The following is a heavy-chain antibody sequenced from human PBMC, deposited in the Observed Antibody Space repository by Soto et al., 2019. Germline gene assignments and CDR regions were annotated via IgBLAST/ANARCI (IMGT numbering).Heavy chain of an antibody. J-gene: IGHJ6*02. CDR3: ARGSSQPDYDGMDV. CDR2: ISTRSLTI. V-gene: IGHV3-48*02. D-gene: IGHD2-2*01. Sequence: SLRLSCAASGFTFSGFSMNWVRQAPGKGLEWISYISTRSLTIDYADSVRGRFTISRDNAKDSLYLQMRSLRDEDTAVYYCARGSSQPDYDGMDVWGQGTTVTVSS. CDR1: GFTFSGFS.